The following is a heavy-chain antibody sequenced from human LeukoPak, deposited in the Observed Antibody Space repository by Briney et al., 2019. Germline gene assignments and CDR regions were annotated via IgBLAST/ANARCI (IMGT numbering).Heavy chain of an antibody. V-gene: IGHV3-48*03. D-gene: IGHD3-22*01. CDR2: ISSVGSTR. Sequence: GGSLRLSCAASGFTFRTYEMNWVRQAPGKGLEWVSYISSVGSTRYYADSVRGRFAISRDNAKNSLFLQMNSLTAEDTAVYYWGRGGGDSTGYYSDHWGQGTLVTVSS. J-gene: IGHJ4*02. CDR1: GFTFRTYE. CDR3: GRGGGDSTGYYSDH.